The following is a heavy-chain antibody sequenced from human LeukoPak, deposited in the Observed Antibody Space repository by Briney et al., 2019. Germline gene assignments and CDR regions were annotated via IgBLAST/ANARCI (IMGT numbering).Heavy chain of an antibody. D-gene: IGHD2-2*01. CDR2: IYYSGST. CDR3: ARLVCTSANCYAPSHLDY. Sequence: PSETLSLTCTVSGVSISGYYWSWIRQAPGKGLEWIGNIYYSGSTNYNPSLKSRVTTSVDTSKNQFSLKLSSMTAADTAVYYCARLVCTSANCYAPSHLDYWGQGILVTVSS. V-gene: IGHV4-59*08. J-gene: IGHJ4*02. CDR1: GVSISGYY.